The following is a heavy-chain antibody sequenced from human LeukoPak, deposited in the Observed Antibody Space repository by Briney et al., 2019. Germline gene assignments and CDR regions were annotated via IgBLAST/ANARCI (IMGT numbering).Heavy chain of an antibody. CDR2: IYSGGAP. V-gene: IGHV3-23*03. Sequence: GGSLRLSCAASGFTFSSYAMSWVRQAPGKGLEWVSVIYSGGAPYYADSVKGRFTISRDNSKNTLYLQMNSLRAEDTAVYYCAKDPPTYCPNGVCHLYDYWGQGTLVTVSS. D-gene: IGHD2-8*01. J-gene: IGHJ4*02. CDR1: GFTFSSYA. CDR3: AKDPPTYCPNGVCHLYDY.